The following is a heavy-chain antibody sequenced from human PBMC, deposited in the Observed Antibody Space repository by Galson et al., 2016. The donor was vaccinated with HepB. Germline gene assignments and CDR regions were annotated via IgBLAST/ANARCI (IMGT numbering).Heavy chain of an antibody. V-gene: IGHV4-39*01. D-gene: IGHD3-22*01. CDR1: SDSIRTSSHY. CDR3: ARYRRQWLFQVH. J-gene: IGHJ4*02. Sequence: SETLSLTCTVSSDSIRTSSHYWGWIRQPPGKGLQWIGHIYNTGTTSYNPSLKSRVTISVDTSKNKFSLKLNSVTAADTAVYYCARYRRQWLFQVHWGQGSLVTVSS. CDR2: IYNTGTT.